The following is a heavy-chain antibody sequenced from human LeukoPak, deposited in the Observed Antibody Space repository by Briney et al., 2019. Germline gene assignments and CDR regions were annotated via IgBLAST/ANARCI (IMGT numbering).Heavy chain of an antibody. CDR1: GFTFDDYA. J-gene: IGHJ1*01. D-gene: IGHD3-9*01. Sequence: GGSLRLSCAASGFTFDDYAMHWGRQAPGKGLEWVSGICWNSGSIGYADSVKGRFTISRDNAKNSLYLHMNSLRAEDMALYYGAKYNHYDILTGQQYFQHWGQGTLVTVSS. V-gene: IGHV3-9*03. CDR3: AKYNHYDILTGQQYFQH. CDR2: ICWNSGSI.